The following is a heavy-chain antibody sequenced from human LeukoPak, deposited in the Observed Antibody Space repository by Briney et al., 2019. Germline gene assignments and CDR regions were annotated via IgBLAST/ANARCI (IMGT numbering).Heavy chain of an antibody. J-gene: IGHJ6*02. D-gene: IGHD4-17*01. V-gene: IGHV4-39*07. Sequence: PSENLSLTCTVSGGSISSSSYYWGWIRQPPGKGLEWIGSIYYSGSTYYNPSLKSRVTISVDTSKNQFSLKLSSVTAADTAVYYCARDYGYGDYVYYYYGMDVWGQGTTVTVSS. CDR1: GGSISSSSYY. CDR3: ARDYGYGDYVYYYYGMDV. CDR2: IYYSGST.